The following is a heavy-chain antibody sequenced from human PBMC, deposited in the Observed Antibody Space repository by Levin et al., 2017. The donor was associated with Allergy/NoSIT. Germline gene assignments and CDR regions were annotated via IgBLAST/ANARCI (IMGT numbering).Heavy chain of an antibody. D-gene: IGHD3-10*01. Sequence: GGSLRLSCAASGFYFNDYVMSWVRQAPGKGLEWVSGINWNGDTTDYADSVKGRFTISRDNAKNSLYLQMNSLRAEDTALYYCARVAGSGTDWGQGALVTVSS. CDR2: INWNGDTT. V-gene: IGHV3-20*04. CDR1: GFYFNDYV. J-gene: IGHJ4*02. CDR3: ARVAGSGTD.